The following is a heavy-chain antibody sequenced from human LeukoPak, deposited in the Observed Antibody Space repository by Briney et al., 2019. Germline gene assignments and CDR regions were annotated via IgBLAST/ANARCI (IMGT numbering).Heavy chain of an antibody. V-gene: IGHV3-53*05. CDR1: GFTVSNNY. CDR2: IYTSGST. D-gene: IGHD5-18*01. Sequence: GGSLRLSCAASGFTVSNNYISWVRQAPGKGLEWVSLIYTSGSTYYADSVKGRFTISRDNSKNTLYLQMNSLRAEDTALYYCAKDRGYSYAGDYFDYWGQGTLVTVSS. J-gene: IGHJ4*02. CDR3: AKDRGYSYAGDYFDY.